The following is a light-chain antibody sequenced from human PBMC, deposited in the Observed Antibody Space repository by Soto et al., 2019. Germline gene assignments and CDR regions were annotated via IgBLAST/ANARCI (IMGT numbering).Light chain of an antibody. J-gene: IGLJ3*02. CDR3: QVWDTSSDPSWV. CDR1: HIGSKS. V-gene: IGLV3-21*04. CDR2: YAS. Sequence: SYVLTQPPSVSVAPGKTARITCEGNHIGSKSVHWYQQRPGQAPVLVIYYASDRPSGIPERFSGSNSGNTATLTISRVEAGDEADYYCQVWDTSSDPSWVFGGGTKVTVL.